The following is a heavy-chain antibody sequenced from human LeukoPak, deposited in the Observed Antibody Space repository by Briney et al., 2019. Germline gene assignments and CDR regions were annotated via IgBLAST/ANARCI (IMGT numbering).Heavy chain of an antibody. CDR1: GYTFTSYA. Sequence: SVKVSCKASGYTFTSYAISWVRQAPGQGLEWMGRIIPILGIANYAQKFQGRVTITADKSTSTAYMELSSLRSEDTAVYYCARVTYYDFWSGLDYWGQGTLVTVSS. CDR3: ARVTYYDFWSGLDY. CDR2: IIPILGIA. D-gene: IGHD3-3*01. V-gene: IGHV1-69*04. J-gene: IGHJ4*02.